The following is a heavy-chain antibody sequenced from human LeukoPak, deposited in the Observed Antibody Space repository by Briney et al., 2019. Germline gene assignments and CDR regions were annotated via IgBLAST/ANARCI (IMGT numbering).Heavy chain of an antibody. CDR3: ARVDGLGSLPPDY. D-gene: IGHD3-10*01. Sequence: KAGGSLRLSCAASGFTFSSYTTNWVRQAPGKGLEWVSSIRSSSSYIYYADSVKGRFTISRDNAKNSLYLQMNSLRVEDAAVYYCARVDGLGSLPPDYWGQGTLVTVSS. CDR1: GFTFSSYT. V-gene: IGHV3-21*01. J-gene: IGHJ4*02. CDR2: IRSSSSYI.